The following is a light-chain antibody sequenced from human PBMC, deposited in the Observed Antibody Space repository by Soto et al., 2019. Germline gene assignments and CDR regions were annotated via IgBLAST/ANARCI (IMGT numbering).Light chain of an antibody. J-gene: IGLJ2*01. CDR1: SGHSSYA. CDR2: VNSDGSH. Sequence: QPVLTQSPSASASLGASVKLTCTLTSGHSSYAIAWHQQQPEKGPRFLMKVNSDGSHNKGDGIPDRFSGSRSGAERYLTISSLQSEDEADYYCQTWGTGIHVVFGGGTQLTVL. V-gene: IGLV4-69*01. CDR3: QTWGTGIHVV.